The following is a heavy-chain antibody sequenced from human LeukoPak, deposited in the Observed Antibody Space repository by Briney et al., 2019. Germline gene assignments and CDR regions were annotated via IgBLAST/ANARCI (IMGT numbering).Heavy chain of an antibody. CDR2: ISSSSSSYI. V-gene: IGHV3-21*01. D-gene: IGHD3-22*01. J-gene: IGHJ3*02. Sequence: GGSLRLSCAASGFTFSSYSMNWVRQAPGKGLEWVSSISSSSSSYIYYADSVKGRFTISRDNAKNSLYLQMNSLRAEDTAVYYCARDLKRRVYYDSSGSDDAFDIWGQGTMVTVSS. CDR1: GFTFSSYS. CDR3: ARDLKRRVYYDSSGSDDAFDI.